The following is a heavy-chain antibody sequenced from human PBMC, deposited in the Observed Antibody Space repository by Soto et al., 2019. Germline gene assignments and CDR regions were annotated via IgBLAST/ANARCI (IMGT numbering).Heavy chain of an antibody. CDR1: GFTFISYV. CDR3: AKDTEIQEYYYYYGMDV. Sequence: LRXSFASSGFTFISYVMHWVRQAPGKGLEWVAVISYDGSNKYYADSVKGRFTISRDNSKNTLYLQMSSLKPEDTAVYYCAKDTEIQEYYYYYGMDVWGQGTAVTVSS. D-gene: IGHD5-18*01. J-gene: IGHJ6*02. CDR2: ISYDGSNK. V-gene: IGHV3-30*18.